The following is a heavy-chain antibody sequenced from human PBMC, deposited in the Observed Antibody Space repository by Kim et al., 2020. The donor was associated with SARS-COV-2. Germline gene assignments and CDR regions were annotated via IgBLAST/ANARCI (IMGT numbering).Heavy chain of an antibody. V-gene: IGHV3-15*01. CDR2: IKSKIYGETT. Sequence: GGSLRLSCAASGFTFSTAWLSWVRQTPGKGLEWVGRIKSKIYGETTDYAALVKGRFTISRDDSRNTIYLQMNSLKTEDTAVYYCTTDRIGYPGDFWGQGTLVTVSS. CDR1: GFTFSTAW. J-gene: IGHJ4*02. D-gene: IGHD2-15*01. CDR3: TTDRIGYPGDF.